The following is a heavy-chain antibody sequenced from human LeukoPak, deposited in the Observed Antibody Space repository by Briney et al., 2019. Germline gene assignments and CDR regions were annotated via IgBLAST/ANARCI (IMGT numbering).Heavy chain of an antibody. CDR3: ARGSTYSSSWYRKGTPFDY. CDR2: IWYDGSNK. V-gene: IGHV3-33*08. CDR1: GFTFSSYG. D-gene: IGHD6-13*01. J-gene: IGHJ4*02. Sequence: GGSLRLSCAASGFTFSSYGMHWVRQAPGKGLEWVAVIWYDGSNKYYADSVKGRFTISRDNSKNTLYLQMNSLRAEDTAVYYCARGSTYSSSWYRKGTPFDYWGQGTLVTVSS.